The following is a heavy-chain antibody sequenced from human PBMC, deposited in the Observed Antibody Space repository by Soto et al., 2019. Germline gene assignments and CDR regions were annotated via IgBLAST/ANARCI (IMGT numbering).Heavy chain of an antibody. CDR3: ARFGGWFDP. Sequence: PSETLSLTCTVSGGSISSYYWSWIRQPPGKGLEWIGYIYYSGSTNYNPSLKSRVTISVDTSKNQFSLKLSSVTAADTAVYYCARFGGWFDPWGQGTLVTVSS. V-gene: IGHV4-59*12. J-gene: IGHJ5*02. CDR1: GGSISSYY. D-gene: IGHD3-16*01. CDR2: IYYSGST.